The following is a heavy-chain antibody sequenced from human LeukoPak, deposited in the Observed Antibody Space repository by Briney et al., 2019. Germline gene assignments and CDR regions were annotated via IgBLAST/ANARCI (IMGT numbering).Heavy chain of an antibody. CDR2: IYYSGNT. Sequence: SETLSLTCTVSGGSISNYYWGWIRQPPGKGLEWIGYIYYSGNTNYNPSLKSRVTISVHTSKNQFSLKLSSVTAADTAVYYCARQRGGYYFDFWGQGTLVTVSS. D-gene: IGHD3-16*01. CDR1: GGSISNYY. J-gene: IGHJ4*02. V-gene: IGHV4-59*01. CDR3: ARQRGGYYFDF.